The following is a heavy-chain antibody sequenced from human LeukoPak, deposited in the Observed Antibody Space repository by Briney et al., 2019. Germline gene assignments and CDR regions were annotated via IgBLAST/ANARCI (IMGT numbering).Heavy chain of an antibody. CDR1: GGTFSSYA. CDR3: AREGRDGYNYGY. V-gene: IGHV1-69*13. D-gene: IGHD5-24*01. CDR2: IIPIFGTA. J-gene: IGHJ4*02. Sequence: RASVKVSCKASGGTFSSYAISWVRQAPGQGLEWMGGIIPIFGTANYAQKFQGRVTITADESTSTAYMELSSLRSEDTAVYYCAREGRDGYNYGYWGQGTLVTVSS.